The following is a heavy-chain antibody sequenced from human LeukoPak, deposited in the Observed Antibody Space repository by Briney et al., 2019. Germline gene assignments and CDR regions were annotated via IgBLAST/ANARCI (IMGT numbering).Heavy chain of an antibody. V-gene: IGHV1-69*04. CDR2: IIPILGIA. CDR3: VRDLMRDGYNNAKNY. Sequence: GASVKVSCKASGGTFSSYAISWVRQAPGQGLEWMGRIIPILGIANYAQKFQGRVTITADKSTSTAYMELSSLRSEDTAVYYCVRDLMRDGYNNAKNYWGQGTLVTVSS. D-gene: IGHD4-4*01. J-gene: IGHJ4*02. CDR1: GGTFSSYA.